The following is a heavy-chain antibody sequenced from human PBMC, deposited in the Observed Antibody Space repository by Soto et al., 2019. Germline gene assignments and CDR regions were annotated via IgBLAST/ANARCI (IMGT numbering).Heavy chain of an antibody. CDR1: GYTFTSYA. D-gene: IGHD6-19*01. CDR2: INAGNGNT. CDR3: ARAVGYYYGMDV. V-gene: IGHV1-3*01. J-gene: IGHJ6*02. Sequence: ASVKVSCKASGYTFTSYAMHLVRQAPGQRLEWMGWINAGNGNTKYAQKLQGRVTMTTDTSTSTAYMELRSLRSDDTAVYYCARAVGYYYGMDVWGQGTTVTVSS.